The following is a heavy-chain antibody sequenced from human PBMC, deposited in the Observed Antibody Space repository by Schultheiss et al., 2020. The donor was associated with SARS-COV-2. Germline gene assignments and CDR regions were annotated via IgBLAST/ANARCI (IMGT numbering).Heavy chain of an antibody. CDR1: GFTFSSYG. V-gene: IGHV3-33*01. Sequence: GGSLRLSCAASGFTFSSYGMHWVRQAPGKGLEWVAVIWYDGSNKYYADSVKGRFTISRDNSKNSLYLQMNSLRAEDTAVYYCARELDPWAFDIWGQGTMVTVSS. CDR2: IWYDGSNK. D-gene: IGHD3/OR15-3a*01. CDR3: ARELDPWAFDI. J-gene: IGHJ3*02.